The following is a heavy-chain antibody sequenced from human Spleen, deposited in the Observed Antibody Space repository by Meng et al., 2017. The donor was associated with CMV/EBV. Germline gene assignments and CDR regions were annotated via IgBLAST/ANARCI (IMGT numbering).Heavy chain of an antibody. CDR1: FSLSTSGVA. V-gene: IGHV2-5*01. CDR3: VRPFDFWSGYYGIFDY. Sequence: FSLSTSGVAVGWIRQPPGKALEWLALIYWNDDKRYSPYLESRLTITKDTSKNQVVLTVANMDPVDTATYYCVRPFDFWSGYYGIFDYWGQGTLVTVSS. J-gene: IGHJ4*02. D-gene: IGHD3-3*01. CDR2: IYWNDDK.